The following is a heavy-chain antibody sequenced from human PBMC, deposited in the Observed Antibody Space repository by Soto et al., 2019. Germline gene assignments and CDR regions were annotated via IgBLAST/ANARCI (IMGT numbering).Heavy chain of an antibody. D-gene: IGHD5-18*01. CDR2: ISAYNGNT. CDR1: GYTFTSYG. J-gene: IGHJ6*02. Sequence: ASVKVYCKASGYTFTSYGISWVRQAPGQGLEWMGWISAYNGNTNYAQKLQGRVTMTTDTSTSTAYMELRSLRSDDTAVYYCARDVDTAMDSYYYYGMDVWGQGTTVTVSS. CDR3: ARDVDTAMDSYYYYGMDV. V-gene: IGHV1-18*01.